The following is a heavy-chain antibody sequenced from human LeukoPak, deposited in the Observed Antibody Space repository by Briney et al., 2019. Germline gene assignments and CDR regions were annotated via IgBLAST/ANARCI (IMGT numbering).Heavy chain of an antibody. J-gene: IGHJ4*02. CDR2: FYYSGTT. V-gene: IGHV4-61*08. Sequence: SETLSLTCTVSGASVSSGGNYWSWIRQSPGKGLEWIGSFYYSGTTDYNPSLKGQVTMSIDRSKNQFSLNLNSVTAADTAVYYCARDTRNTWFYYWGQGTLVTVSS. D-gene: IGHD1/OR15-1a*01. CDR1: GASVSSGGNY. CDR3: ARDTRNTWFYY.